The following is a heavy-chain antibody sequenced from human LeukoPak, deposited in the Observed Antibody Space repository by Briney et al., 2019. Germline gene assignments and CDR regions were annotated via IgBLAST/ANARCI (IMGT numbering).Heavy chain of an antibody. J-gene: IGHJ6*02. CDR1: GGSISSYY. CDR3: ARVSLTSVDTARYYGMDV. D-gene: IGHD5-18*01. Sequence: SETLSLTCTVSGGSISSYYWSWIRQPPGKGLEWIGYIYHSGSTYYNPSLKSRVTISVDTSKNQFSLKLSSVTAADTAVYYCARVSLTSVDTARYYGMDVWGQGTTVTVSS. CDR2: IYHSGST. V-gene: IGHV4-59*01.